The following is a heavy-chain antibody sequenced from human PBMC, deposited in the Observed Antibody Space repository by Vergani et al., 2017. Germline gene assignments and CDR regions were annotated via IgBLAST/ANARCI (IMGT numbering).Heavy chain of an antibody. D-gene: IGHD6-19*01. J-gene: IGHJ3*02. CDR2: LSASDRRT. CDR1: GFTFIMND. CDR3: AKVGRSEVAGTFGAFDI. Sequence: VQLLESGGDLVQPGGSLRLSCAASGFTFIMNDMSWVRQATGKGPEWVSSLSASDRRTHYADSVKVRFTISRDNSKNTLFLHMNSLRPEDTAVYYCAKVGRSEVAGTFGAFDIWGQGTMVTVSS. V-gene: IGHV3-23*01.